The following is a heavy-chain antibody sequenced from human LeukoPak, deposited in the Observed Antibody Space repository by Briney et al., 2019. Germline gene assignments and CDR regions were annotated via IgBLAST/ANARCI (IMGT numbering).Heavy chain of an antibody. Sequence: GGSLRLSCAASGFTFSSYDMHWVRQATGKGLEWVSAIGTAGDTYYPGSVKGRFTISRENAKNSLYLQMNSLRAGDTAVYYCASAGGAVAGTHSYYYGMDVWGQGTTVPVSS. CDR2: IGTAGDT. J-gene: IGHJ6*02. CDR3: ASAGGAVAGTHSYYYGMDV. D-gene: IGHD6-19*01. V-gene: IGHV3-13*01. CDR1: GFTFSSYD.